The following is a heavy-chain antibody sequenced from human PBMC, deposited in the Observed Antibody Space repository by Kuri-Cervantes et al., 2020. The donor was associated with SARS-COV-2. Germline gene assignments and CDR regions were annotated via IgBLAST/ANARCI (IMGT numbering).Heavy chain of an antibody. CDR3: ARQMMSSITIFGVVITRNWFDP. D-gene: IGHD3-3*01. V-gene: IGHV4-39*01. CDR2: IYYSGST. CDR1: GGSISSSSYY. J-gene: IGHJ5*02. Sequence: SETLSLTCTVSGGSISSSSYYWGWIRQPPGKGLEWIGSIYYSGSTYYNPSLKSRVTISVDTSKNQFSLKLSSVTAADTAVYYCARQMMSSITIFGVVITRNWFDPWGQGTRVTGYS.